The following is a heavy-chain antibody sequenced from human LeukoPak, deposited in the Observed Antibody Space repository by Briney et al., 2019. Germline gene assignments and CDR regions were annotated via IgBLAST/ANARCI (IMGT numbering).Heavy chain of an antibody. CDR2: ISGRSSHI. D-gene: IGHD3-16*01. CDR3: GRAFPPLRTSSAGDL. V-gene: IGHV3-21*01. J-gene: IGHJ1*01. Sequence: GGSLRLSCSASGFSFSDYGMNWVRQAPGKGLEWVSAISGRSSHIYYGESVKGRFTISRDNAKNSLYLQMDSLGVEDTAVYYCGRAFPPLRTSSAGDLWGQGTLVIFSS. CDR1: GFSFSDYG.